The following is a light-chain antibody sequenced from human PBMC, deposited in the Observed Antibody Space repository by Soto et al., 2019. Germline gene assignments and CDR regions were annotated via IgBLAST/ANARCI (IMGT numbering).Light chain of an antibody. J-gene: IGLJ1*01. CDR2: SNT. V-gene: IGLV1-40*01. Sequence: QPVLTQPPSVSGAPGQRVTISCTGSSSNIGAGYDVHWYQQLPGTAPKLLIYSNTNRPSGVPERFSGSKSGTSASLAITGLQAEDEADYYCQSYDISLSGVYVFGTGTKLTVL. CDR1: SSNIGAGYD. CDR3: QSYDISLSGVYV.